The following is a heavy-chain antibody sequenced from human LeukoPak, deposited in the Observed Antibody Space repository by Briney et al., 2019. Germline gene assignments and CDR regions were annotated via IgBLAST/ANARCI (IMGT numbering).Heavy chain of an antibody. D-gene: IGHD1-1*01. J-gene: IGHJ6*02. V-gene: IGHV1-18*01. CDR3: ARERHGNYYYYYGMDV. Sequence: ASVTVSFKASGYTFTSYGISWVRQAPGQGREWMGWISAYNGNTNYAQKLQGRVTMTTDTSTSTAYMELRSLRSDDTAVYYCARERHGNYYYYYGMDVWGQGTTVTVSS. CDR2: ISAYNGNT. CDR1: GYTFTSYG.